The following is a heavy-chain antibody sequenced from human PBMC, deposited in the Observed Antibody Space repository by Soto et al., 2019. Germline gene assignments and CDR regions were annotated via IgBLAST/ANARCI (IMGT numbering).Heavy chain of an antibody. CDR3: TTDEWGDIVVVPAALGVWFDP. D-gene: IGHD2-2*01. CDR1: GFTFSNAW. CDR2: IKSKTDGGTT. V-gene: IGHV3-15*01. J-gene: IGHJ5*02. Sequence: EVQLVESGGGLVKPGGSLRLSCAASGFTFSNAWMSWVRQAPGKGLEWVGRIKSKTDGGTTDYAAPVKGRFTISRDDSKNTLYLQMNSLKTEDTAVYYWTTDEWGDIVVVPAALGVWFDPWGQGTLVTVSS.